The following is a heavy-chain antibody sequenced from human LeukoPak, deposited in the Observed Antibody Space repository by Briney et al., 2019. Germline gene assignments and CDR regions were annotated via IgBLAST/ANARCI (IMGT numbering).Heavy chain of an antibody. CDR1: GGSISTYY. CDR2: IYTSGST. Sequence: SETLSLTCTVSGGSISTYYWSWIRQPPGKGPEWIGYIYTSGSTNYNPSLKSRVTMSVDASKNQFYLMLSSVTAADTAVYFCARSNIAGYYYYTDVWGTGTPVTVSS. CDR3: ARSNIAGYYYYTDV. V-gene: IGHV4-4*09. J-gene: IGHJ6*03. D-gene: IGHD2/OR15-2a*01.